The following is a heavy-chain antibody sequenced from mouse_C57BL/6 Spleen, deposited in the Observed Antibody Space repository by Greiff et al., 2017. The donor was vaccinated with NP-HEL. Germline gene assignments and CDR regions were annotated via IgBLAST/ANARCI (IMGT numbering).Heavy chain of an antibody. CDR2: IDPENGDT. V-gene: IGHV14-4*01. Sequence: EVQLVESGAELVRPGASVKLSCTASGFNIKDDYMHWVKQRPEQGLEWIGWIDPENGDTEYASKFQGKATITADTSSNTAYLQLSSLTSEDTAVYYCTTGGSPHAMDYWGQGTSVTVSS. J-gene: IGHJ4*01. CDR3: TTGGSPHAMDY. D-gene: IGHD1-1*01. CDR1: GFNIKDDY.